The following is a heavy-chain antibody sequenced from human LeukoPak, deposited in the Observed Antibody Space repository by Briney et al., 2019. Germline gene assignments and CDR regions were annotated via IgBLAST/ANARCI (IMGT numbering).Heavy chain of an antibody. D-gene: IGHD6-13*01. CDR3: ARDPIAAAGTILVYYYGMDV. CDR2: IYYSGST. J-gene: IGHJ6*02. V-gene: IGHV4-61*08. CDR1: GGSISSGGYY. Sequence: PSETLSLTCTVSGGSISSGGYYWSWIRQHPGKGLEWIGYIYYSGSTNYNPSLKSRVTISVDTSKNQFSLKLSSVTAADTAVYYCARDPIAAAGTILVYYYGMDVWGQGTTVTVSS.